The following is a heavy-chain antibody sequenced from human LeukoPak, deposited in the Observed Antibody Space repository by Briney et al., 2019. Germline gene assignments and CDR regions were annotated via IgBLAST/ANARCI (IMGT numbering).Heavy chain of an antibody. D-gene: IGHD5-12*01. J-gene: IGHJ4*02. CDR3: AKDRVAAGWLNSRFVS. CDR1: GFTFTNYA. Sequence: GGSLRLSCAASGFTFTNYALSWVRQAPGKGLEWVSGISHNSGSAYYADSVKGRFTISRDNSNNTLYLQMHNLRAEDTAVYFCAKDRVAAGWLNSRFVSWGQGTLVTVSS. CDR2: ISHNSGSA. V-gene: IGHV3-23*01.